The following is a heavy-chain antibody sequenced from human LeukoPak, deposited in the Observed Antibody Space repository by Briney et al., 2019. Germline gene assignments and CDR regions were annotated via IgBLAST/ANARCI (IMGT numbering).Heavy chain of an antibody. CDR3: AAVYGPVSY. J-gene: IGHJ4*02. Sequence: SETLSLTCTVSGGSISSYYWSWIRQPPGKGLEWIGYIYYSGSTNYNPSLKSRVTISVDTSKSQFSLKLSSVTAAGTAVDYCAAVYGPVSYWGQGTLLTVSS. CDR2: IYYSGST. V-gene: IGHV4-59*01. D-gene: IGHD3-10*01. CDR1: GGSISSYY.